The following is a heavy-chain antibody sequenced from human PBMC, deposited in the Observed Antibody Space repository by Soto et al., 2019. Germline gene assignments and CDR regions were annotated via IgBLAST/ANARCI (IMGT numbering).Heavy chain of an antibody. CDR2: MNPNSGNT. V-gene: IGHV1-8*01. CDR1: GYTFTSYD. J-gene: IGHJ6*02. Sequence: ASVKVSCKASGYTFTSYDINWVRQATGQGLEWMGWMNPNSGNTDYAQKFQGRVTMTRNTSISTAYMELNSLRAEDTAVYYCARDGADIVVVPAETYYGMDVWGQGTTVTVSS. CDR3: ARDGADIVVVPAETYYGMDV. D-gene: IGHD2-2*01.